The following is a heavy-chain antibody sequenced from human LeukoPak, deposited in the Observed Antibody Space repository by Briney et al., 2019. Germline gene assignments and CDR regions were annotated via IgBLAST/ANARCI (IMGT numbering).Heavy chain of an antibody. D-gene: IGHD1-26*01. CDR2: INHSGST. V-gene: IGHV4-34*01. CDR1: GGSLSGYY. Sequence: SETLSLTCAVYGGSLSGYYWSWIRQPPGKGLEWIGEINHSGSTNYNPSLKSRVTISVDTSKNQFSLKLSSVTAADTAVYYCARPRVGATRGYFDYWGQGTLVTVSS. J-gene: IGHJ4*02. CDR3: ARPRVGATRGYFDY.